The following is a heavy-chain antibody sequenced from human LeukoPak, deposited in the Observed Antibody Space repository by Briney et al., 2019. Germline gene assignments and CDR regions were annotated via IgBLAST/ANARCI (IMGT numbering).Heavy chain of an antibody. CDR3: ARDRSPGGGATHFDN. CDR1: GFTFSSYE. V-gene: IGHV3-48*03. D-gene: IGHD1-26*01. CDR2: ISSGGGSI. Sequence: GGSLRLSCAASGFTFSSYEMNWVRQAPGKGLEWISSISSGGGSIYYADSVRGRFTISRDNAKNSLYLQMNSLRAEDTAVYYCARDRSPGGGATHFDNWGQGTLVTVSS. J-gene: IGHJ4*02.